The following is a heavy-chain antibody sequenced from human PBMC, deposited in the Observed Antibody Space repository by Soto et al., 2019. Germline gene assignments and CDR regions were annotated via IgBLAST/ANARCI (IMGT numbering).Heavy chain of an antibody. Sequence: QVQLVESGGGVVQPGRSLRLSCAASGFTFSSYAMHWVRQASGKGLEWVAVISYDGSNKYYADSVKGRFTISRDNSKNKLYLQMNSLRAEDTAVYYCARASGIAVDAIDYWGQGTLVTVSS. CDR3: ARASGIAVDAIDY. D-gene: IGHD6-19*01. CDR1: GFTFSSYA. J-gene: IGHJ4*02. CDR2: ISYDGSNK. V-gene: IGHV3-30-3*01.